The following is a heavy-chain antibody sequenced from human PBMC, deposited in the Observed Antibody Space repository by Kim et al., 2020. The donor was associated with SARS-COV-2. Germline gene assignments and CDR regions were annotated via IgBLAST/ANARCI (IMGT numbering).Heavy chain of an antibody. Sequence: GGSLRLSCAASGFTFSSYSMNWVRQAPGKGLEWVSYISSSSSTIYYADSVKGRFTISRDNAKNSLYLQMNSLRDEDTAVYYCARDEAAAGRRIYWYFDLWGRGTLVTVSS. D-gene: IGHD6-13*01. CDR1: GFTFSSYS. CDR3: ARDEAAAGRRIYWYFDL. J-gene: IGHJ2*01. V-gene: IGHV3-48*02. CDR2: ISSSSSTI.